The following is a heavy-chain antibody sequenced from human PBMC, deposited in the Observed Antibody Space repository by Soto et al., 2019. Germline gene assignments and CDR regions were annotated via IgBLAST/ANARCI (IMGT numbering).Heavy chain of an antibody. J-gene: IGHJ4*02. V-gene: IGHV3-33*01. D-gene: IGHD6-13*01. CDR3: ARFLLEQQLVMGLDY. Sequence: QVQLVESGGGVVQPGRSLRLSCAASGFTFNSYGMHWVRQAPGKGLEWVAIIWYDGNNKYYADSVKGRFTISRDNSKNTLNLQMNSLRAEDTAVYYCARFLLEQQLVMGLDYWGQGTLVTVSS. CDR1: GFTFNSYG. CDR2: IWYDGNNK.